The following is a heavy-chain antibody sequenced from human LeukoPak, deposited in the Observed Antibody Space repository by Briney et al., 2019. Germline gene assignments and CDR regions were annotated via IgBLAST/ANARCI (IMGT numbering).Heavy chain of an antibody. CDR1: GYTFTSYD. CDR2: ISAYNGNT. CDR3: ARDVAGIALDY. Sequence: ASVKVSCKASGYTFTSYDINWVRQATGQGLEWMGWISAYNGNTNYAQKLQGRVTMTTDTSTSTAYMELRSLRSDDTAVYYCARDVAGIALDYWGQGTLVTVSS. J-gene: IGHJ4*02. D-gene: IGHD6-13*01. V-gene: IGHV1-18*01.